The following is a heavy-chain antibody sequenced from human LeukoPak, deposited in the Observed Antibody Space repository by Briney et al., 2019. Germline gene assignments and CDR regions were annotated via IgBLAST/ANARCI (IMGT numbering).Heavy chain of an antibody. Sequence: SETLSLTCTVSGGSISSYYWSWIRQPPGKGLEWIGYIYYSGSTNYNPSLKSRVTISVDKSTNQFSLKLSSVTAADTAVYYCARGLIGYCSGGSCYWFDPWGQGTLVTVSS. CDR2: IYYSGST. CDR1: GGSISSYY. J-gene: IGHJ5*02. CDR3: ARGLIGYCSGGSCYWFDP. V-gene: IGHV4-59*12. D-gene: IGHD2-15*01.